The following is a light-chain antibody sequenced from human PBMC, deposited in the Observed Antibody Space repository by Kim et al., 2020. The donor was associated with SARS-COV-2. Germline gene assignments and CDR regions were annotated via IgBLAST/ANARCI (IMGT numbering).Light chain of an antibody. CDR2: EDS. CDR1: ILPRKY. J-gene: IGLJ2*01. CDR3: YSTDSSGNHRV. Sequence: PGQTARITCSGDILPRKYAYWYQHKSGQAPVLVIYEDSKRPSGIPERFSGSSSGTMATLTISGAQVEDEAGYYCYSTDSSGNHRVFGGGTQLTVL. V-gene: IGLV3-10*01.